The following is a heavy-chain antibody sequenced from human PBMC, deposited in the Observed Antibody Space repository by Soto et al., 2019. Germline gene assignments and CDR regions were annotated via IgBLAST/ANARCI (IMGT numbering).Heavy chain of an antibody. J-gene: IGHJ3*02. CDR1: GFTFSSYG. Sequence: PGGSLRLSCAAPGFTFSSYGMHWVRQAPGKGLEWVAVIWYDGSNKYYADSVKGRFTISRDNSKNTLYLQMNSLRAEDTAVYYCAREGRSMAARPQAFDIWGQGTMVTVSS. V-gene: IGHV3-33*01. CDR3: AREGRSMAARPQAFDI. CDR2: IWYDGSNK. D-gene: IGHD6-6*01.